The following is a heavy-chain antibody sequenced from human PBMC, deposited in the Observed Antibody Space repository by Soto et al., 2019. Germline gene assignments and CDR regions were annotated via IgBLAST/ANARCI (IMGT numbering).Heavy chain of an antibody. J-gene: IGHJ4*02. CDR3: ARSLQIWSPFDF. D-gene: IGHD5-18*01. CDR1: GYSFTSYW. CDR2: IYPGDSDT. Sequence: PGESLKISCKGSGYSFTSYWIAWVRQMPGKGLEWMGSIYPGDSDTKYSPSFQGQVTTSADKSISTAYLHWSGLKASDTAMYHCARSLQIWSPFDFWGQGTLVTVS. V-gene: IGHV5-51*01.